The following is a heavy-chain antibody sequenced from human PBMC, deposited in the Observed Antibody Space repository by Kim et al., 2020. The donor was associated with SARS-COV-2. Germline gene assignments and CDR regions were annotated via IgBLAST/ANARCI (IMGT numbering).Heavy chain of an antibody. CDR1: GFNLIDYE. V-gene: IGHV3-48*03. D-gene: IGHD3-10*01. CDR2: MTYNDNMI. J-gene: IGHJ6*01. Sequence: GGSLRLSCVASGFNLIDYEMSWVRQAPGKGLEFVAYMTYNDNMIRYAHSVNGRFTISRDNAKNLLFLQMNRLRTDDTGTHYCVRDCGWVSYRDSPYYNTKDVGGQGTRVSVSS. CDR3: VRDCGWVSYRDSPYYNTKDV.